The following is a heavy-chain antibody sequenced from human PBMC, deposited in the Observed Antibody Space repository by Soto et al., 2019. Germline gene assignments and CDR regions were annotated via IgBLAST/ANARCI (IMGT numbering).Heavy chain of an antibody. CDR3: ARCSLVVIPVPGFDP. V-gene: IGHV4-31*03. Sequence: SETLSLTCTVSGGSISSGGYYWNWIRQHPGKGLEWIGYIYYSGFTLYNPSLKSRVTISVDTSKNQFSLNVRSVTAADTAVYYCARCSLVVIPVPGFDPWGQGTLVTVSS. D-gene: IGHD2-15*01. J-gene: IGHJ5*02. CDR1: GGSISSGGYY. CDR2: IYYSGFT.